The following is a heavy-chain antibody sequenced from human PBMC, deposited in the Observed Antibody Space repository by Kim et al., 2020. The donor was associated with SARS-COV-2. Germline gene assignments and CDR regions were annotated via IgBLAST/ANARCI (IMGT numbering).Heavy chain of an antibody. D-gene: IGHD3-22*01. CDR3: AKDYGYDSSGYYGSIDV. CDR1: GFTFSSYG. Sequence: GGSLRLSCAASGFTFSSYGMHWVRQAPGKGLEWVAVISYDGSNKYYADSVKGRFTISRDNSKNTLYLQMNSLRAEDTAVYYCAKDYGYDSSGYYGSIDV. CDR2: ISYDGSNK. J-gene: IGHJ6*01. V-gene: IGHV3-30*18.